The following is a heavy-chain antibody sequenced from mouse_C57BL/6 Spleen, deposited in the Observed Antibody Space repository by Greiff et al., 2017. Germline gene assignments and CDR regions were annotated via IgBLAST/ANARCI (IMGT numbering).Heavy chain of an antibody. Sequence: VQLQQPGAELVRPGSSVKLSCKASGYTFTSYWMHWVKQRPIQGLEWIGNIDPSDSETPYNQKFKDKATLTVDKSSSTAYMQLSSLTSEDSAVYYCAKETGSYWYFDVWGTGTTVTVSS. CDR1: GYTFTSYW. V-gene: IGHV1-52*01. J-gene: IGHJ1*03. D-gene: IGHD4-1*01. CDR2: IDPSDSET. CDR3: AKETGSYWYFDV.